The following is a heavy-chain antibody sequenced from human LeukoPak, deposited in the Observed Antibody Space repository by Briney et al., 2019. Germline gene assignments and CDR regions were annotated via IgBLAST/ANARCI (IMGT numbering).Heavy chain of an antibody. V-gene: IGHV3-23*01. Sequence: GGSLRLSCVASGFTFSSYAMSWVRQAPGKGLEWVSGISGSGGNTYYADSVKDRFTISRDKCKNTLYLKMTSLRAEDTALYSCAKDQGYIYGHGFAPWGQGTLVTVSS. CDR1: GFTFSSYA. J-gene: IGHJ5*02. CDR3: AKDQGYIYGHGFAP. CDR2: ISGSGGNT. D-gene: IGHD5-18*01.